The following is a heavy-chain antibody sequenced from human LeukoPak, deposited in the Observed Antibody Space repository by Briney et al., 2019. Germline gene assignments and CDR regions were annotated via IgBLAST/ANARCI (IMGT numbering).Heavy chain of an antibody. CDR3: AINERRTIFGVVTHNLDY. CDR1: GFTFSSYA. V-gene: IGHV3-23*01. Sequence: PGESLRLSCAASGFTFSSYAMSWVRQAPGKGLEWVSAISGSGGSTYYADSVKGRFTISRDNSKNTLYLQMNSLRAEDTAVYHCAINERRTIFGVVTHNLDYWGQGTLVTVSS. J-gene: IGHJ4*02. CDR2: ISGSGGST. D-gene: IGHD3-3*01.